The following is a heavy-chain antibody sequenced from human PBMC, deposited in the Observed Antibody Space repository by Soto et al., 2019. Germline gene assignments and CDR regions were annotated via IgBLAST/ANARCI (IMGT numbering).Heavy chain of an antibody. Sequence: QVQLQESGPGLVKPSETLSLTCTVSGGSVSSGSYYWSWIRQHPGKGLEWIGYIYYSGSTNYNPSLKSRVTISVDTSKNQFSLTLSSVTAAYTDVYYCARDYGYSYGAYYYYYGMDVWGQGTTVTVSS. CDR2: IYYSGST. CDR1: GGSVSSGSYY. V-gene: IGHV4-61*01. D-gene: IGHD5-18*01. CDR3: ARDYGYSYGAYYYYYGMDV. J-gene: IGHJ6*02.